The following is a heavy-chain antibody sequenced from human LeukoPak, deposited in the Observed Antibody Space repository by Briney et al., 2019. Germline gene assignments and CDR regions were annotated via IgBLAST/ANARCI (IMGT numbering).Heavy chain of an antibody. D-gene: IGHD3-10*01. CDR2: ISAYNGNT. CDR1: GYTFSSYG. V-gene: IGHV1-18*01. J-gene: IGHJ3*02. Sequence: ASVKVSCKASGYTFSSYGISWVRQAPGQRLEWMGWISAYNGNTNYAQKFQGRVTMITDTSTSTAYMELRSLRADDTAVYYCARDGFFGSGIVGAFDIWGQGTMVTVSS. CDR3: ARDGFFGSGIVGAFDI.